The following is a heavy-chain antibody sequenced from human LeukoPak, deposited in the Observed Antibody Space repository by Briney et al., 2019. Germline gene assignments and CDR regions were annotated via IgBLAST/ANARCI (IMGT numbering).Heavy chain of an antibody. CDR2: IRSKAYGGTT. D-gene: IGHD1-26*01. J-gene: IGHJ4*02. V-gene: IGHV3-49*04. Sequence: GGSLRLSCTASGFIFSDYAMSWVRQAPGKGLEWVGFIRSKAYGGTTEYAASVKGRFTISRDDSKSIAYLQMNSLKTEDTAVYYCTRDKGQWELPSNYYFDYWGQGTLVTVSS. CDR1: GFIFSDYA. CDR3: TRDKGQWELPSNYYFDY.